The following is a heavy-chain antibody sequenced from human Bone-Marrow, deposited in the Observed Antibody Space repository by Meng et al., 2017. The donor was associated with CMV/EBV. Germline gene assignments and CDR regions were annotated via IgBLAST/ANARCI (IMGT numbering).Heavy chain of an antibody. D-gene: IGHD2-2*01. CDR1: GGSISSSGHY. Sequence: SGGSISSSGHYWPWLRQHPGKSLEWIGYIYYSGTTYYNPSLQSRLSMSVDTSENQFSLNLNSVTAADTAIYYCAGTISTNCCTFDYWGQGILVTVSS. CDR2: IYYSGTT. CDR3: AGTISTNCCTFDY. V-gene: IGHV4-31*02. J-gene: IGHJ4*02.